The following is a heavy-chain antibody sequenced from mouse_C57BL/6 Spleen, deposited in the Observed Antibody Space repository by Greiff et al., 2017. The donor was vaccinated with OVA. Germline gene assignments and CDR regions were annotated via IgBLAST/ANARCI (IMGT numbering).Heavy chain of an antibody. CDR1: GYTFTDYE. Sequence: QVQLQQSGAELVRPGASVTLSCKASGYTFTDYEMHWVKQTPVHGLEWIGAIDPETGGTAYNQKFKGKAILTADKSSSTAYMELRSLTSEDSAVYYCTRKGYDGWYFDVWGTGTTVTVSS. D-gene: IGHD2-2*01. CDR3: TRKGYDGWYFDV. J-gene: IGHJ1*03. CDR2: IDPETGGT. V-gene: IGHV1-15*01.